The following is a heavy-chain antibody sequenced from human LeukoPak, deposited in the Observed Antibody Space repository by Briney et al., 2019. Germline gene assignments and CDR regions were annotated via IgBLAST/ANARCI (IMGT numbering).Heavy chain of an antibody. J-gene: IGHJ5*02. CDR3: GKSDTGLVYHPGSWSDP. D-gene: IGHD3-10*01. CDR2: ISGSGGST. CDR1: GFNFRAYW. V-gene: IGHV3-23*01. Sequence: GGSLRLSCTTSGFNFRAYWMGWVRQAPGKGLEWVSAISGSGGSTYYADSVKGRFTISSDNSKNTLFLQMNSLRAEDTAVYYCGKSDTGLVYHPGSWSDPWGPAPLVTVS.